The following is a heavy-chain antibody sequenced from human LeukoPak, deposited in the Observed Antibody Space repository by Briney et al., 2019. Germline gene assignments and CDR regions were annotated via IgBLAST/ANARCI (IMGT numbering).Heavy chain of an antibody. J-gene: IGHJ5*02. CDR3: AREGLRFLEWLRGFDP. Sequence: ASVKVSCKASGYTFTSYGISWVRQAPGQGLEWMGWISAYNGNTNYAQKLQGRVTMTTDTSTSTAYMELRSLRSDDTAVYYCAREGLRFLEWLRGFDPWGQGTLVTVSS. CDR1: GYTFTSYG. D-gene: IGHD3-3*01. V-gene: IGHV1-18*01. CDR2: ISAYNGNT.